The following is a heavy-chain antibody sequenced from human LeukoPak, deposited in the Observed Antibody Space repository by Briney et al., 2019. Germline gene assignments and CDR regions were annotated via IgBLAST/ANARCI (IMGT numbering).Heavy chain of an antibody. J-gene: IGHJ4*02. Sequence: ASVKVSCKASGYTFTSYGISWVRQAPGQGLEWMGLISAYNGNTNYAQKLQGRVTMTTDTSTSTAYMELRSLRSDDTAVYYCARLRLVGYSSSWYPIFDYWGQGTLVTVSS. CDR2: ISAYNGNT. CDR1: GYTFTSYG. CDR3: ARLRLVGYSSSWYPIFDY. D-gene: IGHD6-13*01. V-gene: IGHV1-18*01.